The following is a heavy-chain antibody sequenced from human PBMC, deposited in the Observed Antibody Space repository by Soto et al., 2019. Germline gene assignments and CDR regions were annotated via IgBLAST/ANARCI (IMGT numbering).Heavy chain of an antibody. CDR3: ARPIAAAGRDAFDI. V-gene: IGHV4-39*01. D-gene: IGHD6-13*01. CDR1: GGSISSSSYY. J-gene: IGHJ3*02. CDR2: IYYSGST. Sequence: SETLSLTCTVSGGSISSSSYYWGWIRQPPGKGLEWIGSIYYSGSTYYNPSLKSRVTISVDTSKNQFSLKLSSVTAADTAVYYCARPIAAAGRDAFDIWRQGTMVTVSS.